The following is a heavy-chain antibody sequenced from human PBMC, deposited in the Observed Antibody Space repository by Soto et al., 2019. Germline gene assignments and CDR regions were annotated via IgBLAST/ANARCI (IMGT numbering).Heavy chain of an antibody. V-gene: IGHV1-69*01. Sequence: QVQLVKSGAEVKKPGSSVKVSCKASGGTFSTYVISWVRQAPGQGLEWMGGIIPIFGTANYAQKFQGRVTITADESTGTAYMELSSLRSEDTAVYYCAGVFSDERSKYYSDYWDRGTLVTVSS. J-gene: IGHJ4*02. CDR1: GGTFSTYV. D-gene: IGHD1-26*01. CDR3: AGVFSDERSKYYSDY. CDR2: IIPIFGTA.